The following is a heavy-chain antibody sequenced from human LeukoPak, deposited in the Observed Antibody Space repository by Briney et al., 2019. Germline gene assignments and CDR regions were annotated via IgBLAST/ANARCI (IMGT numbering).Heavy chain of an antibody. J-gene: IGHJ4*02. V-gene: IGHV4-38-2*02. Sequence: SETLSLTCTVSGYSISSGYYWGWIRQPPGKGLEWIGNIHHSGSTYYNPSLKSRVTISLDTSKNQFSLKLGSVTAADTAVYYCARDPDTHDGVDWGQGTLVTVSS. CDR3: ARDPDTHDGVD. D-gene: IGHD1-1*01. CDR1: GYSISSGYY. CDR2: IHHSGST.